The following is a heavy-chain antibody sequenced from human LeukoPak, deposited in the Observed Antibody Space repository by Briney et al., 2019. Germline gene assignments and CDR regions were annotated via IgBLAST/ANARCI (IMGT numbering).Heavy chain of an antibody. J-gene: IGHJ3*02. CDR2: ISGSAGTT. V-gene: IGHV3-23*01. CDR3: AKMQMITVTTGDASDI. Sequence: GGSLRLSCAAAGFTFSRYAMSWVRQAPGKGLEWVSDISGSAGTTYYADSVKGRFTISRDNSKNTLYLQVNSLRVEDTAVYYCAKMQMITVTTGDASDIWGQGTMVTVSS. D-gene: IGHD4-17*01. CDR1: GFTFSRYA.